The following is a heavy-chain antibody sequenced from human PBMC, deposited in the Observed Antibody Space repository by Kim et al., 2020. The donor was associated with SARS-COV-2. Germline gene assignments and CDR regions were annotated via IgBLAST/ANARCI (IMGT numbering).Heavy chain of an antibody. J-gene: IGHJ4*02. D-gene: IGHD3-10*01. Sequence: VQDRFPIARNNTKNSLYLQMNSLRAEDTAVYYCARARDYSSGTYRAFDYWGQGTLVTVSS. V-gene: IGHV3-11*05. CDR3: ARARDYSSGTYRAFDY.